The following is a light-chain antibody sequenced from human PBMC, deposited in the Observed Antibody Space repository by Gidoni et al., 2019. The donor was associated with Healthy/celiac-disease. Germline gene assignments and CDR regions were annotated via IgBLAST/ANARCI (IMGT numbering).Light chain of an antibody. CDR2: DAS. Sequence: EIVLTQSAATLSLSPGERATLSCRASQRVSSYLAWYQQKPGQAHRLLIYDASNRATGIPARFSGSGSGTDFTLTISSLEPEDFAVYYCQQRSNWPPALTFGGGTKVEIK. J-gene: IGKJ4*01. V-gene: IGKV3-11*01. CDR3: QQRSNWPPALT. CDR1: QRVSSY.